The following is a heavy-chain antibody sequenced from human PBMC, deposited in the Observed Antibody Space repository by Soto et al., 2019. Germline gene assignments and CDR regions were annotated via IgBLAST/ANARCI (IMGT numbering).Heavy chain of an antibody. CDR3: ARLYGGNPFGY. D-gene: IGHD4-17*01. CDR1: GGTFSSYA. J-gene: IGHJ4*02. Sequence: VASVKVSCKASGGTFSSYAISWVRQAPGQGLEWMGGIIPIFGTANYAQKFQGRVTITADESTSTAYMELSSLRSEDTAVYYCARLYGGNPFGYWGQGTLVTVSS. V-gene: IGHV1-69*13. CDR2: IIPIFGTA.